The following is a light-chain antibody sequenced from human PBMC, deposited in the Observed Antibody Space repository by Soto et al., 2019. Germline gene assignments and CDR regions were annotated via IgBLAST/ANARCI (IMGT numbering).Light chain of an antibody. CDR3: GTWDSSLSAYV. CDR2: DNN. CDR1: SSNIGNNY. Sequence: QTVVTQPPSVSAAPGQKVTTSCSGSSSNIGNNYVSWYQQVPGTAPKLLIYDNNKRPSGIPDRFSGSKSGTSATLGITGLQTGDEADYYCGTWDSSLSAYVFGTGTKLTVL. J-gene: IGLJ1*01. V-gene: IGLV1-51*01.